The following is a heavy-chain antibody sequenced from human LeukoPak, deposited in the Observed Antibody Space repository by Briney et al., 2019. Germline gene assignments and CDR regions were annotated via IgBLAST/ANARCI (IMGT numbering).Heavy chain of an antibody. CDR1: GFTFSSYW. CDR3: ARATKQTYYYYMDV. Sequence: PGGSLRLSCAASGFTFSSYWMSWVRQAPGKGLEWVANIKQDGSEKYYVDSVKGRFTISRDNAKNSLYLQMNSLRAEDTAVYYCARATKQTYYYYMDVWGKGTTVTVSS. D-gene: IGHD1-1*01. V-gene: IGHV3-7*01. CDR2: IKQDGSEK. J-gene: IGHJ6*03.